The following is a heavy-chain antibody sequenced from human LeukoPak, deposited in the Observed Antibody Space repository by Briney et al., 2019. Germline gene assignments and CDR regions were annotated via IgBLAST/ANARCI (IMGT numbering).Heavy chain of an antibody. CDR3: ARDPRGPTGYDHSGRDSFDY. CDR1: RFTFSSYE. J-gene: IGHJ4*02. CDR2: ISSSGSTI. D-gene: IGHD3-22*01. V-gene: IGHV3-48*03. Sequence: GGSLRLSCAASRFTFSSYEMNWVRQAPGKGLEWVSYISSSGSTIYYADSVKGRFTISRDNSKDTLYLQMNSLRPEDTAVYYCARDPRGPTGYDHSGRDSFDYWGQGTLVTVSS.